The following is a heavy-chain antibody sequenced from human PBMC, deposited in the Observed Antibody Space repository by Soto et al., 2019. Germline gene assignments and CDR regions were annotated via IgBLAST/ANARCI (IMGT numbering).Heavy chain of an antibody. CDR1: GSTFTSYY. CDR3: ASFSTNNTTKNPYYYYGMDV. D-gene: IGHD2-8*01. V-gene: IGHV1-46*01. Sequence: ASMKVSCTSSGSTFTSYYMHWVRQAPGQGLYWMGIINPSGGSTSYAQKFQGRVTMTRDTSTSTVYMELSSLRSEDTAVYYCASFSTNNTTKNPYYYYGMDVWGQGTTVTVSS. CDR2: INPSGGST. J-gene: IGHJ6*02.